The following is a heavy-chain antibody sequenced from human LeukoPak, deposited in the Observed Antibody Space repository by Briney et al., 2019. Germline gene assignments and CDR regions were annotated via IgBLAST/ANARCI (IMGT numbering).Heavy chain of an antibody. CDR1: GFTFSSYW. CDR3: AKDYGRNYYYYYYMDV. CDR2: IKQDGSEK. Sequence: GGSLRLSCAASGFTFSSYWMTWVRQAPGKGLEWVANIKQDGSEKYYVDSVKGRFTISRDNAKNSLYLQMNSLRAEDTAVYYCAKDYGRNYYYYYYMDVWGKGTTVTVSS. J-gene: IGHJ6*03. D-gene: IGHD4-17*01. V-gene: IGHV3-7*01.